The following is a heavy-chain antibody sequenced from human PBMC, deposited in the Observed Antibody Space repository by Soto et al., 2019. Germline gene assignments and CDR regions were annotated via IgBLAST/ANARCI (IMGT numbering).Heavy chain of an antibody. CDR2: INAGNGNT. D-gene: IGHD5-18*01. Sequence: ASVKVSCKASGYTFTSYAMHWLRQSPGQRLEWMGWINAGNGNTKYSQKFQGRVTITRDTSASTAYMELSSLRSEDTAVYYCARALGYSYGYYYYGMDVWGQGTTVTVSS. V-gene: IGHV1-3*01. CDR3: ARALGYSYGYYYYGMDV. J-gene: IGHJ6*02. CDR1: GYTFTSYA.